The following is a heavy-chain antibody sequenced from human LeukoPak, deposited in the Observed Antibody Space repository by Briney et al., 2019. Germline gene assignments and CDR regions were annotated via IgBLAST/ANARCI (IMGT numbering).Heavy chain of an antibody. CDR1: GFTFSSYW. J-gene: IGHJ5*02. CDR3: AREFLELLWFGELLNWFDP. D-gene: IGHD3-10*01. CDR2: IKQDGSEK. Sequence: GGSLRLSCAASGFTFSSYWMSWVRQAPGKGLEWVANIKQDGSEKYYVDSVKGRFTISRDNAKNSLYLQMNSLRAEDTAVYCCAREFLELLWFGELLNWFDPWGQGTLVTVSS. V-gene: IGHV3-7*01.